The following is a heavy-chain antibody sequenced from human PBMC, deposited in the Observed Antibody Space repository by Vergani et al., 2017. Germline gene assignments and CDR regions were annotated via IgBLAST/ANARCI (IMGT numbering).Heavy chain of an antibody. J-gene: IGHJ4*02. D-gene: IGHD6-6*01. CDR3: ARGGDRIAARPGWEFGSGTLDY. Sequence: EVQLVESGGGLVQPGGSLRLSCAASGFTVSSNYMSWVRQAPGKGLEWVSVIYSGGSTYYADSVKGRFTISRHNSKNTLYLQMNSLGAEDTAVYYCARGGDRIAARPGWEFGSGTLDYWGQGTLVTVSS. CDR1: GFTVSSNY. CDR2: IYSGGST. V-gene: IGHV3-53*04.